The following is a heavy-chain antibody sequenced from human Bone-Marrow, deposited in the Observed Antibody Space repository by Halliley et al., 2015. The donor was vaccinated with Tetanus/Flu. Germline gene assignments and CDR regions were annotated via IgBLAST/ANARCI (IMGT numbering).Heavy chain of an antibody. CDR2: IYHDGSP. Sequence: AYIYHDGSPAYNPSLRGRVSISVDPSKNQFSLKMGSLTAADTAVYYCARVPFEYVTSSPFDPWGQGILVTVSS. V-gene: IGHV4-59*01. CDR3: ARVPFEYVTSSPFDP. J-gene: IGHJ5*02. D-gene: IGHD6-6*01.